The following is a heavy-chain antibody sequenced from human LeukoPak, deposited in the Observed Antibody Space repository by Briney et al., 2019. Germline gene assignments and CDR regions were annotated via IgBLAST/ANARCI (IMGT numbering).Heavy chain of an antibody. CDR1: GFTFSSYW. V-gene: IGHV3-74*01. CDR3: AREGVVPAANYMDV. CDR2: INTDGSST. D-gene: IGHD2-2*01. Sequence: GGSLRRSCAASGFTFSSYWMHWVRQAPGKGLVWVSRINTDGSSTSYADSVKGRFTISRDDSKNTLYLQMNSLRAEDTAVYYCAREGVVPAANYMDVWGKGTTVTVSS. J-gene: IGHJ6*03.